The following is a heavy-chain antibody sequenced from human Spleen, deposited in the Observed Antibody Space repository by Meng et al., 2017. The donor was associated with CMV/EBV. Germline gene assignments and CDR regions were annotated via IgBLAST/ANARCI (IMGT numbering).Heavy chain of an antibody. CDR3: ANGYHTLDF. Sequence: RLSCATSGFTFSVYGMHWVRQAPGKGLEWVAFIRYDGNNKYYADSVKGRFTISKDNSRNSLYLQMNSLRPEDTALYYCANGYHTLDFWGQGSLVTVSS. V-gene: IGHV3-30*02. CDR1: GFTFSVYG. J-gene: IGHJ4*02. D-gene: IGHD2-2*01. CDR2: IRYDGNNK.